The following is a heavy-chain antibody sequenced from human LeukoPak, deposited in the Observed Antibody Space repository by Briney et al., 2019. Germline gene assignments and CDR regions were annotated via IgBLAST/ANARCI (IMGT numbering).Heavy chain of an antibody. CDR2: IYYSGST. J-gene: IGHJ4*02. V-gene: IGHV4-61*01. Sequence: PSETLSLTCTVSGGSVSSGSYYWSWIRQPPGKGLEWIGYIYYSGSTNYNPSLKSRVAISIDTSKNQVSLKLTSVTAADTAVYYCARDSYCGGDNCYMPFDSWGQGTLVTVSS. CDR1: GGSVSSGSYY. D-gene: IGHD2-15*01. CDR3: ARDSYCGGDNCYMPFDS.